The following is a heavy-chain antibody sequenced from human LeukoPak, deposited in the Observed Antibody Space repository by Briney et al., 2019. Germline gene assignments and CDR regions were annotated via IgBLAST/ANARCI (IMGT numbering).Heavy chain of an antibody. V-gene: IGHV4-34*01. CDR1: GGSFSGYY. D-gene: IGHD6-13*01. J-gene: IGHJ5*02. CDR3: AKPPGIVAAGSTFDP. CDR2: INHSGST. Sequence: SETLSLTCAVYGGSFSGYYWSWLRQPPGKGLEWIGEINHSGSTNYNPSLKSRVTISVDTSKNQFSLKLSSVTAADTAVYYCAKPPGIVAAGSTFDPWGQGTLVIVSS.